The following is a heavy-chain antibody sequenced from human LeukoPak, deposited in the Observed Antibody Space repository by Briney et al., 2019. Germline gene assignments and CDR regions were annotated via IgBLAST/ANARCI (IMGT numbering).Heavy chain of an antibody. CDR3: ARVGVEGYFDWLLNY. D-gene: IGHD3-9*01. J-gene: IGHJ4*02. CDR2: IIPIFGTA. V-gene: IGHV1-69*13. CDR1: GGTFSSYA. Sequence: ASVKVSCKASGGTFSSYAISWVRQAPRQGLEWMGGIIPIFGTANYAQKFQGRVTITADESTSTAYMELSSLRSEDTAVYYCARVGVEGYFDWLLNYWGQGTLVTVSS.